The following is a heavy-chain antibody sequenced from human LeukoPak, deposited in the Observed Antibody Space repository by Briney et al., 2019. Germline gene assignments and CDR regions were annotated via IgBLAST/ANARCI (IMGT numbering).Heavy chain of an antibody. CDR2: INSDGSST. D-gene: IGHD3-22*01. Sequence: AGGSLRLSCAASGFTFSSYWMHWVRQAPGKGLVWVSRINSDGSSTSHADSVKGRFTISRDNAKNTLYLQMNSLRAEDTAVYYCARWRSDSGLKYWGQGTLVTVSS. CDR1: GFTFSSYW. CDR3: ARWRSDSGLKY. V-gene: IGHV3-74*01. J-gene: IGHJ4*02.